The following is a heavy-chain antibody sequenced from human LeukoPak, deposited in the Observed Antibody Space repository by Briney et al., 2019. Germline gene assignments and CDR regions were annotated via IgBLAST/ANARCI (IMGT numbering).Heavy chain of an antibody. D-gene: IGHD2-15*01. V-gene: IGHV1-69*05. CDR3: GRQVGSYYYYYYMDV. CDR2: IIPIFGTA. Sequence: VASVKVSCKASGGTYSSYAISWVRQAPGQGLEWMGGIIPIFGTANYAQKFQGRVTITTDESTSTAYMELSSLRSEDTALYYCGRQVGSYYYYYYMDVWGKGTTVTVSS. J-gene: IGHJ6*03. CDR1: GGTYSSYA.